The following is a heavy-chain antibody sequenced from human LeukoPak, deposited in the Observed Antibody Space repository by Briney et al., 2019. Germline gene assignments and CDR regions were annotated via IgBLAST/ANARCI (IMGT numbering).Heavy chain of an antibody. CDR1: GFTFSSYA. Sequence: PGGSLRLSCAASGFTFSSYAITWVRQAPGKGLEWVSAVSGSGGNTSYADSVKGRFTISRDNSKNTLYLQMNNLRAEDTAVYYCAKDKSSGWYTTLDYWGQGVLVTVSS. CDR3: AKDKSSGWYTTLDY. D-gene: IGHD6-19*01. CDR2: VSGSGGNT. V-gene: IGHV3-23*01. J-gene: IGHJ4*02.